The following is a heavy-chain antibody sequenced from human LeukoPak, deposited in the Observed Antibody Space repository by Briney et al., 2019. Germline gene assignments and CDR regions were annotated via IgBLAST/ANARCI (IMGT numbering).Heavy chain of an antibody. Sequence: PGGSLRLSCAASGFTFSSYAMSWVRQAPGKGLEWVSAISGSGGSTYYADSVKGRFTISRDNSKNTLYLQMNSLRAEDTAVYYCARAHGRYFDWFYDAFDIWGQGTMVTVSS. CDR1: GFTFSSYA. D-gene: IGHD3-9*01. J-gene: IGHJ3*02. CDR3: ARAHGRYFDWFYDAFDI. CDR2: ISGSGGST. V-gene: IGHV3-23*01.